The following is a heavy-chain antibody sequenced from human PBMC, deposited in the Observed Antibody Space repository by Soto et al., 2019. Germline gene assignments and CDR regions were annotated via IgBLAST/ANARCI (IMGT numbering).Heavy chain of an antibody. D-gene: IGHD2-21*02. J-gene: IGHJ4*01. CDR2: ISYDGNIK. CDR1: GITLSTYG. Sequence: QVQPVESGGGVVQPGRSLRLSCTAAGITLSTYGMHWVRQAPGKGLEWVAGISYDGNIKDYADSVKGRFTISRDNSKNTLYVQMNSLRTEDTAVYYCAGGDSLHYYFDYWGHGTLVTVSS. CDR3: AGGDSLHYYFDY. V-gene: IGHV3-30*03.